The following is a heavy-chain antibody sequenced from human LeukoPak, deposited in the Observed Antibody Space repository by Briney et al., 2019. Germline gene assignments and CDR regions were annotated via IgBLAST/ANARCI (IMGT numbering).Heavy chain of an antibody. J-gene: IGHJ5*02. D-gene: IGHD1-26*01. CDR1: GFTFNIYG. V-gene: IGHV3-30*02. Sequence: PGGSLRLSCAASGFTFNIYGIHWVRQAPGKGLEWVAFIRYDGSNKYYADSVKGRFTISRDNSKNTLYLQMNSLRAEDTAVYYCAKSVSDWFDPWGQGTLVTVSS. CDR3: AKSVSDWFDP. CDR2: IRYDGSNK.